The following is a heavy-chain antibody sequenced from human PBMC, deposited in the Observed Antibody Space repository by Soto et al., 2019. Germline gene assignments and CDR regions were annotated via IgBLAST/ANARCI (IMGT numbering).Heavy chain of an antibody. V-gene: IGHV3-33*01. CDR2: TWYDGTNK. J-gene: IGHJ3*02. CDR1: GFPFSVYG. CDR3: ARPQGDYGDYLRAFDI. D-gene: IGHD4-17*01. Sequence: QVQLVESGGGVVLPGGSLRISCAASGFPFSVYGMHLVRQAPGKGLEWVAVTWYDGTNKYYAESVKGRFIISRDNSKNTLYLQMNSLRAEDTAVYHCARPQGDYGDYLRAFDIWGPGTTVTVSS.